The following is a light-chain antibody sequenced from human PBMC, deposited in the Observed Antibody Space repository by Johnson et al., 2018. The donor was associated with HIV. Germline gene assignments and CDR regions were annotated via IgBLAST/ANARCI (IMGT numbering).Light chain of an antibody. CDR1: SSNIGNNY. Sequence: QSVLTQPPSVSVAPGQKVTISCSGSSSNIGNNYVSWYQQLPGTAPKLLIYDTDKRPSGIPDRFSGSKSGTSATLGISGLQTGDEADYYCGTWDTSLSAHYVFGTGTKVTVL. J-gene: IGLJ1*01. CDR3: GTWDTSLSAHYV. V-gene: IGLV1-51*01. CDR2: DTD.